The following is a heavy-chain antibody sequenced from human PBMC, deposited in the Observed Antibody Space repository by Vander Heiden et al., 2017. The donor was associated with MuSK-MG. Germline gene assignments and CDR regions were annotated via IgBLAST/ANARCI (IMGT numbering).Heavy chain of an antibody. CDR3: ARDYNKDYGDYLTGAFDI. V-gene: IGHV3-20*03. J-gene: IGHJ3*02. Sequence: GYADSVKGRFTISRDNAKNSLYLQMNSLRAEDTALYYCARDYNKDYGDYLTGAFDIWGQGTMVTVCS. D-gene: IGHD4-17*01.